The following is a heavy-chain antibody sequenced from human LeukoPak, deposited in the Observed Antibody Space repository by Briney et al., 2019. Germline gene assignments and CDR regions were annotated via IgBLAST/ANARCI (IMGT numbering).Heavy chain of an antibody. J-gene: IGHJ4*02. CDR3: AKHSRPFGEFLGYFDY. D-gene: IGHD3-10*01. CDR2: IRYDGSNK. V-gene: IGHV3-30*02. CDR1: GFTFSSYG. Sequence: PGGSLRLSCVASGFTFSSYGMHWVRQAPGKGLEWVAFIRYDGSNKYYADSVKGRFTISRDNSKNTLYLQMNSLRAEDTAMYYCAKHSRPFGEFLGYFDYWGQGTLVTVSS.